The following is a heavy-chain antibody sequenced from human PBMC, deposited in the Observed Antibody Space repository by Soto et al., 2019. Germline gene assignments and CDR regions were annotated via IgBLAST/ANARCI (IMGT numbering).Heavy chain of an antibody. Sequence: QVQLVQSGDEVKKPGASVKVSCKASGYIFVNYGIAWVRQAPGQGLERMGWISPYTGNTHSATKVQGRLTMTTDTSTSTAYLDLRSLTSDDTAVYYCVMVDNYVTPTPQDVWGQGTTVTVSS. V-gene: IGHV1-18*01. CDR3: VMVDNYVTPTPQDV. CDR2: ISPYTGNT. CDR1: GYIFVNYG. D-gene: IGHD3-16*01. J-gene: IGHJ6*02.